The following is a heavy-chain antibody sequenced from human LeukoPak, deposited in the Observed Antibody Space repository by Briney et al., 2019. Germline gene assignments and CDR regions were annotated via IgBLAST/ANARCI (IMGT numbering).Heavy chain of an antibody. CDR2: ISGSGGST. CDR3: AKHDCSGGSCYISYFDY. J-gene: IGHJ4*02. D-gene: IGHD2-15*01. V-gene: IGHV3-23*01. CDR1: GFTFSSYA. Sequence: PGGSLRLSCAASGFTFSSYAMSWVRQAPGKGLEWVSAISGSGGSTYYADSVKGRFTISRDNSKNTLYLQMNSLRAEGTAVYYGAKHDCSGGSCYISYFDYWGQGTLVTVSS.